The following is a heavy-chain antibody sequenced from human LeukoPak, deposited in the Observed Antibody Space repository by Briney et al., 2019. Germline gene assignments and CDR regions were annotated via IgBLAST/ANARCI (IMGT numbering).Heavy chain of an antibody. J-gene: IGHJ4*02. D-gene: IGHD2-8*02. V-gene: IGHV3-7*01. Sequence: GGSLRLSCAASGFTFSRYWISWVRRAPGKGLEWLANINQDGSEKNYVDSVQGRFTIFRDNAKNSLYLQMNYLRAEDTAVYYCASAGGAYLDYWGQGTPVTVSS. CDR1: GFTFSRYW. CDR2: INQDGSEK. CDR3: ASAGGAYLDY.